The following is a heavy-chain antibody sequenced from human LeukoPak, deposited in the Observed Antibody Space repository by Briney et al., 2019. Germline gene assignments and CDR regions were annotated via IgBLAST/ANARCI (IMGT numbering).Heavy chain of an antibody. Sequence: SETLSLTCAVSGVSITDNWWSWVRQPPGKGLEWIGEILHTGPTNFNPSLKSRVTISMDKSKNKLSLRLNSVTAADTAIYYCVGGGTYYLPYWGQGILVSVSS. D-gene: IGHD1-26*01. CDR1: GVSITDNW. V-gene: IGHV4-4*02. CDR2: ILHTGPT. CDR3: VGGGTYYLPY. J-gene: IGHJ4*02.